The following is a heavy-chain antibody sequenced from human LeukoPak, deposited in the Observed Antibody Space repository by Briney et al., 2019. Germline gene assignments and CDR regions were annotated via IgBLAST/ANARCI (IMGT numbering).Heavy chain of an antibody. CDR1: GFTFSSYN. V-gene: IGHV3-48*01. J-gene: IGHJ4*02. CDR2: ISDSRNTI. CDR3: AKAVSDGSEWSSFNY. D-gene: IGHD3-22*01. Sequence: GGSLRLSCAASGFTFSSYNMNWVRQAPGKGLEWISYISDSRNTIHYADSVKGRFTISRDNSKSTLYLQMSSLRAEDTAVYYCAKAVSDGSEWSSFNYWGQGTVVTVSS.